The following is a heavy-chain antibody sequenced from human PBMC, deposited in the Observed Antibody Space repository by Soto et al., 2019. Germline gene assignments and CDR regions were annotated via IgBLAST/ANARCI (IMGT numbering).Heavy chain of an antibody. CDR2: INPSGGST. Sequence: ASVKVSCKASGYTFTSYYMHWVRQAPGQGLEWMGIINPSGGSTSYAQKFQGRVTMTRDTSTSTVYMELSSLRSEDTAVYYCARGNLRFLEWSQQTYGMDVWGQGTTVTVSS. CDR1: GYTFTSYY. V-gene: IGHV1-46*01. CDR3: ARGNLRFLEWSQQTYGMDV. J-gene: IGHJ6*02. D-gene: IGHD3-3*01.